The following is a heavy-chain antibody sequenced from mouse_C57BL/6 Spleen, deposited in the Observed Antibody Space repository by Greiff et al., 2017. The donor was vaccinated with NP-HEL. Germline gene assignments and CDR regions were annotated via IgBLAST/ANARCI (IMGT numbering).Heavy chain of an antibody. V-gene: IGHV1-76*01. D-gene: IGHD1-1*01. CDR2: IYPGSGNT. CDR1: GYTFTDYY. Sequence: QVQLQQSGAELVRPGASVKLSCKASGYTFTDYYINWVKQRPGQGLEWIARIYPGSGNTYYNEKFKGKATLTAEKSSSTAYMQLSSLTSEDSAVYFCASSLYYGSYYAMDYWGQGTSVTVSS. J-gene: IGHJ4*01. CDR3: ASSLYYGSYYAMDY.